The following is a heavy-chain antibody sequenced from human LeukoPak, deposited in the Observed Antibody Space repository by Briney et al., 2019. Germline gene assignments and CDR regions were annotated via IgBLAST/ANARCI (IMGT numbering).Heavy chain of an antibody. V-gene: IGHV1-18*01. CDR2: ISAYNGNT. D-gene: IGHD4-17*01. CDR3: ARDPTVTDRD. CDR1: GYSFTDKY. Sequence: ASVKVSCKASGYSFTDKYLHWVRQAPGQGLEWMGWISAYNGNTNYAQKLQGRVTMTTDTSTSTAYMELRSLRSDDTAVYYCARDPTVTDRDWGQGTLVTVSS. J-gene: IGHJ4*02.